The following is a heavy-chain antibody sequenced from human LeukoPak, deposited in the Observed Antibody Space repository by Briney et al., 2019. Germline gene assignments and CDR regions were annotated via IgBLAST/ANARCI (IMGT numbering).Heavy chain of an antibody. V-gene: IGHV1-24*01. CDR3: ATVVLGYSYGFVSNWFDP. Sequence: ASVKVSCKVSGYTLTELSMHWMRQAPGKGLEWMGGFDIEDGETIYAQKFQGRVTMTEDTSTDTAYMELSSLRSEDTAVYFCATVVLGYSYGFVSNWFDPWGQGTLVTVSS. CDR2: FDIEDGET. J-gene: IGHJ5*02. D-gene: IGHD5-18*01. CDR1: GYTLTELS.